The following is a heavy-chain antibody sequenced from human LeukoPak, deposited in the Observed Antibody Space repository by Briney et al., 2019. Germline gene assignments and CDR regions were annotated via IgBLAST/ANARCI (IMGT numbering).Heavy chain of an antibody. Sequence: SETPSLTCIGSGSSVSTFYWSWLRQSPGTGLEWIGFIHDTGSTAYNPSLKSRVTISLETSKNQLSLMLTSVTAADTAMYYCARGSTDVYWYLDVWGRGTLVTVSS. J-gene: IGHJ2*01. CDR3: ARGSTDVYWYLDV. D-gene: IGHD1-26*01. V-gene: IGHV4-59*02. CDR2: IHDTGST. CDR1: GSSVSTFY.